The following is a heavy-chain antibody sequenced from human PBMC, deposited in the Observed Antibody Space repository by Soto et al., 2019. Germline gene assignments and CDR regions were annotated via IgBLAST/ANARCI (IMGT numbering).Heavy chain of an antibody. V-gene: IGHV1-18*01. CDR1: GYIFTSYG. CDR3: ARDAAYCSSTSCYADYYYYMDV. CDR2: ISAYNGNT. J-gene: IGHJ6*03. D-gene: IGHD2-2*01. Sequence: AASVKVSCKASGYIFTSYGISWVRQAPGQGLEWMGWISAYNGNTNYAQKLQGRVTMTTDTSTSTAYMELRSLRSDDTAVYYCARDAAYCSSTSCYADYYYYMDVWGKGTTVTVSS.